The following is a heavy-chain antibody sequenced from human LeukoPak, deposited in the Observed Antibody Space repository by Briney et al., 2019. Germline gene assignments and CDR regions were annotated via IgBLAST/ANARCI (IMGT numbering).Heavy chain of an antibody. CDR2: IYHSGST. CDR1: GYSISSGYY. J-gene: IGHJ4*02. V-gene: IGHV4-38-2*02. CDR3: AREGAHIVVVPAIRYFDY. D-gene: IGHD2-21*02. Sequence: PSETLSLTCAVSGYSISSGYYWGWIRQPPGKGLEWIGSIYHSGSTDYNPSLKSRVTISVDTSKNQFSLKLRSVTAADTAVYYCAREGAHIVVVPAIRYFDYWGQGTLVTVSS.